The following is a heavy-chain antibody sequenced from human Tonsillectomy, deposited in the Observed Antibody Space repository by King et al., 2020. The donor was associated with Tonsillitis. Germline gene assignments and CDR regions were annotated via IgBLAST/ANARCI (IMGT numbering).Heavy chain of an antibody. J-gene: IGHJ3*02. CDR2: MYHSGST. CDR3: ARDAEIDAFDI. Sequence: QLQESGPGLVKPSETLSLTCTVSGGSISSYYWSWLRQPPGKGLEWIGYMYHSGSTNYNPSLKSRVTISVDTSKNQFSLKLSSVTAADTAVYYCARDAEIDAFDIWGQGTMVTVSS. CDR1: GGSISSYY. V-gene: IGHV4-59*01. D-gene: IGHD5-24*01.